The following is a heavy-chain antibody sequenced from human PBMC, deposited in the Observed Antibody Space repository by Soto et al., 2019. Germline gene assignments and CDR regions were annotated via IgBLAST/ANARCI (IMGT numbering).Heavy chain of an antibody. CDR1: GYTFTSYY. Sequence: GASVKVSCKASGYTFTSYYIHWVRQAPGQGPEWMGRINPDGGRTTYAQNFNGRVTMTRDTSASTVYMELSSLKFEDTAMYYCARGAYSSSSFPSFHPLRQGTLDPLSS. CDR3: ARGAYSSSSFPSFHP. J-gene: IGHJ5*02. CDR2: INPDGGRT. V-gene: IGHV1-46*01. D-gene: IGHD6-6*01.